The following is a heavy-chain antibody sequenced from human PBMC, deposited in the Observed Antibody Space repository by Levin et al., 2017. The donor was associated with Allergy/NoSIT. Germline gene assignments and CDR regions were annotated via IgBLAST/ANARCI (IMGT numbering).Heavy chain of an antibody. CDR1: GGSFSGYY. V-gene: IGHV4-34*01. D-gene: IGHD6-19*01. CDR3: ARVGAVAGSDY. Sequence: SETLSLTCAVYGGSFSGYYWSWIRQPPGKGLEWIGEINHSGSTNYNPSLKSRVTISVDTSKNQFSLKLSSVTAADTAVYYCARVGAVAGSDYWGQGTLVTVSS. J-gene: IGHJ4*02. CDR2: INHSGST.